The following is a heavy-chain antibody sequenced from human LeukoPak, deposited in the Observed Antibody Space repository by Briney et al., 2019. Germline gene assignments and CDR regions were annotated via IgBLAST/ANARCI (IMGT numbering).Heavy chain of an antibody. CDR3: ARAPDLTYYDFWSGYQTYYFDY. V-gene: IGHV1-69*13. CDR1: GGTFSSYA. Sequence: SVKVSCKASGGTFSSYAISWVRQAPGQGLEWMGGIIPIFGTANYAQKFQGRVTITADESTSTAYMELSSLRSEDTAVYYCARAPDLTYYDFWSGYQTYYFDYWGQGTLVTLSS. D-gene: IGHD3-3*01. J-gene: IGHJ4*02. CDR2: IIPIFGTA.